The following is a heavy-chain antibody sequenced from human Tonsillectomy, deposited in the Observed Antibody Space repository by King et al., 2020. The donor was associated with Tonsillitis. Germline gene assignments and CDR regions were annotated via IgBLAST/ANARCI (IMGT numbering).Heavy chain of an antibody. CDR3: ARVPPRRGAGGY. V-gene: IGHV1-2*02. Sequence: VQLVESGAEVKKPGASVKVSCKASGYTFTGYYMHWVRQAPGQGLEWMGWINPNSGGTNYAQKFQGRVTMTRETAISPAYMELSRLRSDDTAVYYCARVPPRRGAGGYWGQGTLVTVSS. CDR1: GYTFTGYY. CDR2: INPNSGGT. D-gene: IGHD1-26*01. J-gene: IGHJ4*02.